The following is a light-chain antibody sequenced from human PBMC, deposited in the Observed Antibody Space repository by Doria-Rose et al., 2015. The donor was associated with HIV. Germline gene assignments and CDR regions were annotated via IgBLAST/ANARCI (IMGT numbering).Light chain of an antibody. V-gene: IGKV3-20*01. CDR3: QQYGSSPYT. CDR2: GTS. CDR1: QTLSPTY. Sequence: EVVLTQSPPTPPPSPGESPTLSCSASQTLSPTYLPWCQQKLGQAPRLLIYGTSTRATGIPDRFSGSGSGTDFTLAISRLEPEDFAVYYCQQYGSSPYTFGGGTKLEI. J-gene: IGKJ2*01.